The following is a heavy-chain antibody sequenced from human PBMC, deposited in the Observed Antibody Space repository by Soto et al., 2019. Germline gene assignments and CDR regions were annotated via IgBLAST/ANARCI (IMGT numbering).Heavy chain of an antibody. J-gene: IGHJ5*02. Sequence: ETLSLTCTVSGGSISSYYWSWIRQPPGKGLEWIGYIYYSGSTNYNPSLKSQVTISVDPPKNQFSLKLTSVTAADTAVYYCARAYSSSSLYWFDPWGQGTMVTVSS. CDR2: IYYSGST. CDR1: GGSISSYY. CDR3: ARAYSSSSLYWFDP. D-gene: IGHD6-13*01. V-gene: IGHV4-59*01.